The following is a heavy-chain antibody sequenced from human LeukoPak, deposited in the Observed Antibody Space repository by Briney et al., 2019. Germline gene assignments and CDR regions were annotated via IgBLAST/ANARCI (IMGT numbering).Heavy chain of an antibody. D-gene: IGHD2-15*01. Sequence: TASETLSLTCTVSGGSISSYYWSWIRQPPGKGLEWIGYIYYSGSTNYNPSLKSRVTISVDTSKNQFSLKLSSVTAADTAVYYCARAAATLMWHWFDPWGQGTLVTVSS. CDR2: IYYSGST. J-gene: IGHJ5*02. CDR3: ARAAATLMWHWFDP. CDR1: GGSISSYY. V-gene: IGHV4-59*01.